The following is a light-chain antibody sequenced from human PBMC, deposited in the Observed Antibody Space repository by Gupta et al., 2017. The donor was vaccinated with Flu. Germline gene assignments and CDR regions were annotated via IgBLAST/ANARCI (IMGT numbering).Light chain of an antibody. CDR2: SPN. CDR1: SGSISTRSN. Sequence: QTVVTQEPSFSVSPGGTVPLTCCFSSGSISTRSNPSWYQQTPGQAPRNPHYSPNTRSSGGPYAVSGSNLGKKSALTNPGAQADDESGYFCAGYIGSGSWVFGGGTKLTVL. J-gene: IGLJ3*02. CDR3: AGYIGSGSWV. V-gene: IGLV8-61*01.